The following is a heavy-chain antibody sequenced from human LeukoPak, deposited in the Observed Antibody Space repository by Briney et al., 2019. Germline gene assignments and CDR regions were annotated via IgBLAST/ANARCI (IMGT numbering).Heavy chain of an antibody. D-gene: IGHD2-2*01. CDR3: ARPRPKIYCSSTSCHEDYYYYYMDV. CDR2: ISSSGSTI. CDR1: GFTFSDYY. V-gene: IGHV3-11*04. Sequence: GGSLRLSCAASGFTFSDYYMSWIRQAPGKGLEWVSYISSSGSTIYYADSVKGRFTISRDNAKNSLYLQMNSLRAEDTAVYYCARPRPKIYCSSTSCHEDYYYYYMDVWGKGTTVTVSS. J-gene: IGHJ6*03.